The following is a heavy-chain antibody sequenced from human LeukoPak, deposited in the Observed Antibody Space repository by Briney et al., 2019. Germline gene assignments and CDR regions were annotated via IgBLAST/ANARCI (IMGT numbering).Heavy chain of an antibody. CDR2: INHSGST. Sequence: SETLSLTCAVYGGSFSGYYWGWIRQPPGKGLEWIGEINHSGSTNYNPSLKSRVTISVDASKNQFSLKLNSVTAAGTAVYYCASGETDFWSGYYTGAPPSHKLNMDVWGRATTVTVSS. CDR3: ASGETDFWSGYYTGAPPSHKLNMDV. D-gene: IGHD3-3*01. CDR1: GGSFSGYY. V-gene: IGHV4-34*01. J-gene: IGHJ6*03.